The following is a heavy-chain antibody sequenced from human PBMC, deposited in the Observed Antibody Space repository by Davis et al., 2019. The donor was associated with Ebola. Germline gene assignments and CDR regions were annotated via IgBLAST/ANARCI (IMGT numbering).Heavy chain of an antibody. J-gene: IGHJ6*02. V-gene: IGHV2-5*01. CDR3: AHSPYSRSWYYYYYGMDV. Sequence: SGPTLVKPTQTLTLTCTFSGFSLSTSGVGVGWIRQPPGKALEWLALIYWNDDKRYSPSLKSRLTITKDTSKNQVVLTMTNMDPVDTATYYCAHSPYSRSWYYYYYGMDVWGQGTTVTVSS. CDR1: GFSLSTSGVG. D-gene: IGHD6-13*01. CDR2: IYWNDDK.